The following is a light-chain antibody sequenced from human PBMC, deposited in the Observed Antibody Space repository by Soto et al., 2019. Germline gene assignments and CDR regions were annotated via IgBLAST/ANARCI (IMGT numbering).Light chain of an antibody. J-gene: IGLJ3*02. CDR3: AAWDDSLNALV. CDR2: DGD. CDR1: SFNVGKNA. Sequence: QSVLTQPPSLSEAPRQRVTISCSGNSFNVGKNAVNWYQQVPGKAPKLLLSDGDSRASGVSDRFSGFKSGTSAYLAISGLQSEDEAHYYCAAWDDSLNALVFGAGTKLTVL. V-gene: IGLV1-36*01.